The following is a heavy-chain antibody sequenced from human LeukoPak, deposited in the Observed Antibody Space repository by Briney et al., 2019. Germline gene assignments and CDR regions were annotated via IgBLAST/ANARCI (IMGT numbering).Heavy chain of an antibody. CDR2: ISSSSSTI. V-gene: IGHV3-48*04. CDR1: GFTFSSYS. CDR3: ARDGVFWPLGSSGYPDY. J-gene: IGHJ4*02. D-gene: IGHD3-22*01. Sequence: TGGSLRLSCAASGFTFSSYSMNWVRQAPGKGLEWVSYISSSSSTIYYADSVKGRFTISRDNAKNSLYLQMNSLRAEDTAVYYCARDGVFWPLGSSGYPDYWGQGTLVTVSS.